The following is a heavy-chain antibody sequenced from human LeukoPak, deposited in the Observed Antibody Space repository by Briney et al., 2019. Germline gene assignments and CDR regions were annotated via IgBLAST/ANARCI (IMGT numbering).Heavy chain of an antibody. Sequence: AGGSLRLSCAASGFTFSSYSMNWVRQAPGKGLEWVSSISSSSYIYYADSVKGRFTISRDNAKNSLYLQMNSLRAEDTAVYYCARVRRYSSGCLDYWGQGTLVTVSS. CDR3: ARVRRYSSGCLDY. V-gene: IGHV3-21*01. J-gene: IGHJ4*02. CDR2: ISSSSYI. CDR1: GFTFSSYS. D-gene: IGHD6-19*01.